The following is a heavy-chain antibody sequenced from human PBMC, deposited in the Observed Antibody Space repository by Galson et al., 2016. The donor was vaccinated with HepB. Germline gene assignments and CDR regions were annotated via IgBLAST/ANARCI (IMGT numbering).Heavy chain of an antibody. CDR3: ARIGRDITMIQGVTKFHYYGMDV. J-gene: IGHJ6*04. CDR2: INPSVSSI. Sequence: SVKVSCKASGYTFTSYNMHWVRPAPGQGLEWMGTINPSVSSITYAQKFQGRVTMTRDTSTSTVYMELSSLRADDTAVYYCARIGRDITMIQGVTKFHYYGMDVWGKGTTVTVSS. V-gene: IGHV1-46*03. D-gene: IGHD3-10*01. CDR1: GYTFTSYN.